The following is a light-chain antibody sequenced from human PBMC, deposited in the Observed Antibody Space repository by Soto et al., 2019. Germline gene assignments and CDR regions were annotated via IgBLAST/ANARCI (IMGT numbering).Light chain of an antibody. CDR3: QQGDSFPIT. J-gene: IGKJ5*01. Sequence: DLQMTQSPSSVSASVGDTVTITCRASQSISTWLAWYQQKPGTVPKLLIYAASSLQSGVPSRFSVSGAGTEFTLTITSLQPEDFGTYYCQQGDSFPITFGQGTRLDIK. V-gene: IGKV1-12*01. CDR2: AAS. CDR1: QSISTW.